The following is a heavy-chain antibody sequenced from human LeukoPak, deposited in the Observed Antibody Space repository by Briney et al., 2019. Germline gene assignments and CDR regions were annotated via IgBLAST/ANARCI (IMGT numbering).Heavy chain of an antibody. J-gene: IGHJ4*02. D-gene: IGHD1-26*01. V-gene: IGHV3-23*01. Sequence: GGSLRLSCAAPGFNFANHAMSWVRQAPGKGLEWVSGTSDRGDYTYYADSVKGRFAISRDNSKNTLYLQMNSLRAEDTALYFCAKKAQYNGNYPLDYWGQGTLVTVSS. CDR3: AKKAQYNGNYPLDY. CDR2: TSDRGDYT. CDR1: GFNFANHA.